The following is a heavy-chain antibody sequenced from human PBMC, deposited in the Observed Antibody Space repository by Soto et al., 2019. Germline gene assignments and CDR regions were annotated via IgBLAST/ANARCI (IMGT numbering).Heavy chain of an antibody. J-gene: IGHJ2*01. CDR1: GGSISSSNW. V-gene: IGHV4-4*02. CDR3: ARDQSYSSSSRWYFDL. Sequence: QVQLQESGPGLVKPSGTLSLTCAVSGGSISSSNWWSWVRQPPGKGLEWIGEIYHSGSTNYNPSLKSRVTISVDKSKNQFSLKLSSVTAAATAVYYCARDQSYSSSSRWYFDLWGRGTLVTVSS. D-gene: IGHD6-6*01. CDR2: IYHSGST.